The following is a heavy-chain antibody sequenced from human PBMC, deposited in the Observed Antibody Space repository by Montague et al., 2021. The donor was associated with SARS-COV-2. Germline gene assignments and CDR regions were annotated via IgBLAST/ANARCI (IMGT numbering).Heavy chain of an antibody. V-gene: IGHV4-59*01. D-gene: IGHD6-13*01. CDR2: IYYSGST. Sequence: SETLSLTCTVSSGSISSYYWSWIRQHPGKGLEWIGYIYYSGSTNYNTSLKSRVTISVDTSKNQFSLKLSSVTAADTAVYYCARGAGYSSSWYLAFEIWGQGTMVTVSS. J-gene: IGHJ3*02. CDR3: ARGAGYSSSWYLAFEI. CDR1: SGSISSYY.